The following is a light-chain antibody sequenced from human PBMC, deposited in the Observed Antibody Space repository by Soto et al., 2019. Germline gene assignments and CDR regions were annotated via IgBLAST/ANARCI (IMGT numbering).Light chain of an antibody. CDR2: DDN. Sequence: QSVLTQPPSVSGAPGQRVTISCTGSSSNIGAGYDLHWYRQLPGTAPKLLLYDDNNRPSGVPDRFSGSKSGTSASLAISGLQAEDEADYYCQSYDSSLSGYVFGTGTKVTVL. CDR1: SSNIGAGYD. J-gene: IGLJ1*01. V-gene: IGLV1-40*01. CDR3: QSYDSSLSGYV.